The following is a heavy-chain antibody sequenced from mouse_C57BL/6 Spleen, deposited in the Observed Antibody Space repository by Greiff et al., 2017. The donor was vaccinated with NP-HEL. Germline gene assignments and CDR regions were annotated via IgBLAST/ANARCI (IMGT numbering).Heavy chain of an antibody. CDR1: GYTFTSYW. CDR3: ARVMGDYAPDY. V-gene: IGHV1-61*01. D-gene: IGHD2-4*01. CDR2: IYPSDSET. Sequence: QVQLQQPGAELVRPGSSVKLSCKASGYTFTSYWMDWVKQRPGQGLEWIGNIYPSDSETHYNQKFKDKATLTVDKSSSTAYMQLSSLTSEDSAVYYCARVMGDYAPDYWGQGTTLTVSS. J-gene: IGHJ2*01.